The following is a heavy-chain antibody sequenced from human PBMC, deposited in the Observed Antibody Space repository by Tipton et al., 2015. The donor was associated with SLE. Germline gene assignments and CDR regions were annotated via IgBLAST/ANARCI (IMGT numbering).Heavy chain of an antibody. J-gene: IGHJ4*02. Sequence: SLRLSCAASGFTFSSYAMSWVRQAPGKGLEWVSAISGSGGSTYYADSVKGRFTVSRDNSKNTLYLQMNSLRAEDTAVYYCASGYCSGGSCYYFDYWGQGTLVTVSS. CDR3: ASGYCSGGSCYYFDY. D-gene: IGHD2-15*01. CDR2: ISGSGGST. V-gene: IGHV3-23*01. CDR1: GFTFSSYA.